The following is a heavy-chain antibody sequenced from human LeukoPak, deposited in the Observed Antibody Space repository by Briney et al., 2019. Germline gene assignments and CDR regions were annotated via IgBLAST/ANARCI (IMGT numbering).Heavy chain of an antibody. CDR1: GVIVSDHY. CDR2: IYSGGRT. J-gene: IGHJ4*02. V-gene: IGHV3-53*01. CDR3: TKSNYYDSSATFDH. Sequence: GGSLRLSCAASGVIVSDHYMSWVRQAPGKGLEGVSVIYSGGRTYYAESVKGGFTISRDNFKNTVYLQMKSLRAEDTAVYYCTKSNYYDSSATFDHWGQGTQVTVSS. D-gene: IGHD3-22*01.